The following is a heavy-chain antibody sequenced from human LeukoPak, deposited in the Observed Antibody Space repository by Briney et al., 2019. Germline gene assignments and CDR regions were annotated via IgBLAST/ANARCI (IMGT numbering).Heavy chain of an antibody. CDR2: INSDGSST. Sequence: GGSLRLSCAASGFTFSSYWMHWVRQAPGKGLVWVSRINSDGSSTTYADSVKGRFTVSRDNAKNTVYLQMNSLGAEDTAVYYCARSAAAGFSYYSYYMDVWGKGTTVTVSS. CDR3: ARSAAAGFSYYSYYMDV. V-gene: IGHV3-74*01. J-gene: IGHJ6*03. D-gene: IGHD6-13*01. CDR1: GFTFSSYW.